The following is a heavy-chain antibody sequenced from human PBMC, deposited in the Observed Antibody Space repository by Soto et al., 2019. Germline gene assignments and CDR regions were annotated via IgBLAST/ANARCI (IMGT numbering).Heavy chain of an antibody. J-gene: IGHJ6*02. D-gene: IGHD3-9*01. CDR3: ARDFRYFDWLLRAQYGMDV. Sequence: QVQLVQSGAEVKKPGASVKVSCKASGYTFTSYYMHWVRQAPGQGLEWMGIINPSGGSTSYAQKFQGRVTMTRYTSTSTVYMELSSLRSEDTAVYYCARDFRYFDWLLRAQYGMDVWGQGTTVTVSS. V-gene: IGHV1-46*01. CDR1: GYTFTSYY. CDR2: INPSGGST.